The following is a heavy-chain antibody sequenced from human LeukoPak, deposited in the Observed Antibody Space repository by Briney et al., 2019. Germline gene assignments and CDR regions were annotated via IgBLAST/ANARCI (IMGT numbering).Heavy chain of an antibody. V-gene: IGHV3-30*02. CDR2: IRYDGSNK. D-gene: IGHD6-13*01. J-gene: IGHJ4*02. CDR3: AKSPRGSWYPFDY. Sequence: GGSLRLSCVASGSTFSYYGMHWVRQAPGKGLEWVAFIRYDGSNKYYADSVKGRFTISRDNSKNTLYLQMNSLRAEDTAVYYCAKSPRGSWYPFDYWGQGTLVTVSS. CDR1: GSTFSYYG.